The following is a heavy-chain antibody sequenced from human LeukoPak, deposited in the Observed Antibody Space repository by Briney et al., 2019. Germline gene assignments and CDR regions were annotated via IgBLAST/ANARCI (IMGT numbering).Heavy chain of an antibody. CDR2: INPNSGGT. Sequence: ASVKVSCKASGYTFTGYYMHWVRQAPGQGLEWMGWINPNSGGTNYAQKFQGRVTMTRDTSISTAYMELSRLRSDDTAVYYCARGNDYGDYFSDYWGQGTLVTVSS. D-gene: IGHD4-17*01. CDR3: ARGNDYGDYFSDY. CDR1: GYTFTGYY. V-gene: IGHV1-2*02. J-gene: IGHJ4*02.